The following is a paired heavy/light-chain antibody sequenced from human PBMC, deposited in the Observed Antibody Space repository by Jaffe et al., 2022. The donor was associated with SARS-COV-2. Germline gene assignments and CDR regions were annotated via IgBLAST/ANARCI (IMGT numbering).Heavy chain of an antibody. V-gene: IGHV1-18*01. CDR2: ISAYNGNT. D-gene: IGHD3-9*01. Sequence: QVQLVQSGAEVKKPGASVKVSCKASGYTFTSYGISWVRQAPGQGLEWMGWISAYNGNTNYAQKLQGRVTMTTDTSTSTAYMELRSLRSDDTAVYYCARGNYDILTGWYYYGMDVWGQGTTVTVSS. CDR1: GYTFTSYG. J-gene: IGHJ6*02. CDR3: ARGNYDILTGWYYYGMDV.
Light chain of an antibody. CDR1: QDISNY. CDR2: DAS. CDR3: QQYDNLPVT. V-gene: IGKV1-33*01. J-gene: IGKJ5*01. Sequence: DIQMTQSPSSLSASVGDRVTITCQASQDISNYLNWYQQKPGKAPKLLIYDASNLETGVPSRFSGSGSGTDFTFTISSLQPEDIATYYCQQYDNLPVTFGQGTRLEIK.